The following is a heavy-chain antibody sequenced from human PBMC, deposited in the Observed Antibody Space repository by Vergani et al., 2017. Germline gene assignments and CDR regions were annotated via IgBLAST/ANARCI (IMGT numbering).Heavy chain of an antibody. CDR1: GFTFSDYY. J-gene: IGHJ3*02. CDR2: ISSSGSTI. CDR3: ASMIVVVPNDAFDI. V-gene: IGHV3-11*01. D-gene: IGHD3-22*01. Sequence: QVQLVESGGGLVQPGGSLRLSCAASGFTFSDYYMSWIRQAPGKGLEWVSYISSSGSTIYYADSVKGRFTISRDNAKNSLYLQMNSLRAEDMAVYYCASMIVVVPNDAFDIWGQGTMVTASS.